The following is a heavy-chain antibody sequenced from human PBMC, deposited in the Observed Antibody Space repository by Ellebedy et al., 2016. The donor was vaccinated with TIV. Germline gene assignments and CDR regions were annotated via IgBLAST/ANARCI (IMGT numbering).Heavy chain of an antibody. V-gene: IGHV3-11*01. D-gene: IGHD3-10*01. CDR1: GFSFSDYY. J-gene: IGHJ4*02. CDR2: ISNSGSTI. Sequence: GESLKISCAASGFSFSDYYMSWIRQAPGKGLEWVSYISNSGSTIYYADSVKGRFTISRDKAKKSLYLQMNSLRAEDTAVYYCTRDVAVKAKRDWGQGTLVTVSS. CDR3: TRDVAVKAKRD.